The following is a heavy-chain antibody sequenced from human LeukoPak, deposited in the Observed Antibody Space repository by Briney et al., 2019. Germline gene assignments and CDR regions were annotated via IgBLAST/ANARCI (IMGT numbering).Heavy chain of an antibody. D-gene: IGHD3-22*01. CDR1: GFTFSSYA. J-gene: IGHJ4*02. CDR2: IYTGGST. CDR3: ARDLSSGYYGY. Sequence: PGGSLRLSCAASGFTFSSYAMSWVRQAPGKGLEWVSVIYTGGSTYHADSVKGRFTISRDNSKNTLYLQMNSLRAEDTAVYYCARDLSSGYYGYWGQGTLVTVSS. V-gene: IGHV3-66*01.